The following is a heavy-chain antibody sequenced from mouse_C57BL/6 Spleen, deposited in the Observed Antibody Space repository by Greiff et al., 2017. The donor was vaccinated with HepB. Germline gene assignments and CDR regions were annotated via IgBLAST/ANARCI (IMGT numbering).Heavy chain of an antibody. V-gene: IGHV1-81*01. D-gene: IGHD1-1*01. Sequence: VQLQQSGAELARPGASVKLSCKASGYTFTSYGISWVKQRTGQGLEWIGEIYPRSGNTYYNEKFKGKATLTADKSSSTAYMELRSLTSEDSAVYFCARSTDITTVVDYWGQSTTLTVSS. CDR1: GYTFTSYG. CDR3: ARSTDITTVVDY. J-gene: IGHJ2*01. CDR2: IYPRSGNT.